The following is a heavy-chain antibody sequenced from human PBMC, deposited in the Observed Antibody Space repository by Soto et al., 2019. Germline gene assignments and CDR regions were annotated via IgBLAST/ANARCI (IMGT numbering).Heavy chain of an antibody. D-gene: IGHD6-19*01. Sequence: EVQLVESGGGLVQPGGSLRLSCAASGFIFSSYSMNWVRQAPGKGLEWVSYISSSSNTIYYADSVKGRFTISRDNAKNSLYLQMNSLRDEDTAVYYCARGVRGIAVAGTDYWGHGTLVTVSS. CDR3: ARGVRGIAVAGTDY. CDR1: GFIFSSYS. J-gene: IGHJ4*01. V-gene: IGHV3-48*02. CDR2: ISSSSNTI.